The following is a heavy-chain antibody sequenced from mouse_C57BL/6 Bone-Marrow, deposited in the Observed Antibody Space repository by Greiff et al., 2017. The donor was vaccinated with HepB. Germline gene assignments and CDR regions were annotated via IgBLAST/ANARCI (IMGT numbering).Heavy chain of an antibody. CDR1: GYTFTDYN. V-gene: IGHV1-22*01. D-gene: IGHD1-1*01. J-gene: IGHJ3*01. Sequence: EVQLQQSGPELVKPGASVKMSCKASGYTFTDYNMHWVKQSHGKSLEWIGYINPNNGGTSYNQKFKGKATLTADKSSSTAYMELRSLTSEDSAVYFCARFAYGSSFAYWGQGTLVTVSA. CDR3: ARFAYGSSFAY. CDR2: INPNNGGT.